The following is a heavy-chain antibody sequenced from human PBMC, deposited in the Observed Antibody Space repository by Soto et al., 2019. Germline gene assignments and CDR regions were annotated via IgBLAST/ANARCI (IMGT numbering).Heavy chain of an antibody. CDR1: GFTFSSYG. D-gene: IGHD5-18*01. CDR2: IWYDGSNK. Sequence: SGGSLRLSCAASGFTFSSYGMHWVRQAXGKGLEWVAVIWYDGSNKYYADSVKGRFTISRDNSKNTLYLQMNSLRAEDTAVYYCARGRSAGYSYGIDYWGQGTLVTVSS. CDR3: ARGRSAGYSYGIDY. J-gene: IGHJ4*02. V-gene: IGHV3-33*01.